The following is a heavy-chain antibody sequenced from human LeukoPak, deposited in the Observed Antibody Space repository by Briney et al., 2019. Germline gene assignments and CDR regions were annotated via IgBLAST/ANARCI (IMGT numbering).Heavy chain of an antibody. D-gene: IGHD6-13*01. Sequence: SVRVSCTASGYTFTSYNMHSVRQAPAQGRECVGIINPSGGSTSYAQKFQGRVTITADRSTGTAYMELNSLRSEDTAVDYCARSSIIAAAGPYYFDYWGQGTLVSVSS. CDR1: GYTFTSYN. J-gene: IGHJ4*02. V-gene: IGHV1-46*01. CDR3: ARSSIIAAAGPYYFDY. CDR2: INPSGGST.